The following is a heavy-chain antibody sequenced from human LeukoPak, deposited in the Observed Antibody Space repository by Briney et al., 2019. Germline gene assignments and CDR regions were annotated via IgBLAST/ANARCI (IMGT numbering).Heavy chain of an antibody. J-gene: IGHJ4*02. CDR1: GFTFTTYD. D-gene: IGHD6-13*01. Sequence: GGSLRLSCAASGFTFTTYDMTWVRQAPGKGLEWVSGISGSGRTTNYADSVKGRFTISRDNSKNTLFLQMNNLRAEDTAVYYCAKDIAAAGGPCAYWGRGTLVTVSS. CDR2: ISGSGRTT. CDR3: AKDIAAAGGPCAY. V-gene: IGHV3-23*01.